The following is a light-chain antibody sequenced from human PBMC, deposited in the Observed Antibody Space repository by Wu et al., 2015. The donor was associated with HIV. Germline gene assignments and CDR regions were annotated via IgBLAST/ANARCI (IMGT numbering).Light chain of an antibody. V-gene: IGKV3-20*01. CDR2: GAS. CDR1: QSLSTRN. CDR3: LHYGSSPT. Sequence: TLSLSPGERATLSCRASQSLSTRNLAWYRQTPGQPPRLLIYGASSRATDIPDRFSGSGSGTDFTLTISGLEPEDFAVYYCLHYGSSPTFGQGTKVEVK. J-gene: IGKJ1*01.